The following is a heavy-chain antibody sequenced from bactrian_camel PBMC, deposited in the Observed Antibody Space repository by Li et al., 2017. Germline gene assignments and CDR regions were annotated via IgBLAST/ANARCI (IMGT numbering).Heavy chain of an antibody. CDR3: LVGFDY. CDR2: ISKGGVDT. Sequence: VQLVESGGGLVQPGGSLRLACAASGFTFGQYDMNWVRQVPGKGLEWVSAISKGGVDTYYAASVKGRFTISRDNARNTIDLQMNSLAIEDTAMYYCLVGFDYWGQG. V-gene: IGHV3S40*01. CDR1: GFTFGQYD. J-gene: IGHJ4*01. D-gene: IGHD2*01.